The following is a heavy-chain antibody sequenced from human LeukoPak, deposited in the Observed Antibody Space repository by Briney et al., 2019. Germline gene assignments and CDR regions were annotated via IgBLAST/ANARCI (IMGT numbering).Heavy chain of an antibody. Sequence: SETLSLTCTVSGGSISSSSYYWGWIRQPPGKGLEWIGSIYYSGSTYYNPSLKSRVTISVDTSKNQFSLKLSSVTAADTAVYYCAREGVGIAARVVDYWGQGTLVTVSS. V-gene: IGHV4-39*07. CDR1: GGSISSSSYY. J-gene: IGHJ4*02. CDR2: IYYSGST. D-gene: IGHD6-6*01. CDR3: AREGVGIAARVVDY.